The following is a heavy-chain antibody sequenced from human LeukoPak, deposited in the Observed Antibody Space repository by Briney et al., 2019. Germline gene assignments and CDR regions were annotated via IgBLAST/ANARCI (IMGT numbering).Heavy chain of an antibody. D-gene: IGHD1-14*01. CDR1: GGSISSYY. V-gene: IGHV4-59*12. J-gene: IGHJ3*02. CDR3: ARDLRISGSDAFDI. Sequence: SETLSLTCTVSGGSISSYYWSWIRQPPGKGLEWIGYIYYSGSTYYNPSLKSRVTISVDTSKNQFSLKLSSVTAADTAVYYCARDLRISGSDAFDIWGQGTMVTVSS. CDR2: IYYSGST.